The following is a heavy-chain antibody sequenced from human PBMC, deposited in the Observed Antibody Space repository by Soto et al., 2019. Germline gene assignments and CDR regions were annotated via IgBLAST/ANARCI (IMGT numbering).Heavy chain of an antibody. CDR3: AKDGGKDGYFGNWFDP. CDR1: GGTFSNYA. D-gene: IGHD5-12*01. Sequence: QVQLVQSGAEVKKPGSSVKVSCKASGGTFSNYAITWVRQAPGQGLEWLGRIIPIFGSANYAPKFQGRVTITAQDSTXXAYMELSSLRSDDTDGYYCAKDGGKDGYFGNWFDPWGQGTLVTVSS. V-gene: IGHV1-69*15. J-gene: IGHJ5*02. CDR2: IIPIFGSA.